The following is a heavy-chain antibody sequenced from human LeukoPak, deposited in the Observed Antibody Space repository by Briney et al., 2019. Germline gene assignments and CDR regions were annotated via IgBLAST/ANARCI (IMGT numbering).Heavy chain of an antibody. Sequence: GGSLRLSCAASGSSFSNYWMHWVRQAPGKGLVWVSRISSDGSDTIYADSVKGRFTMSRDNAKNSLYLQINSLRAEDTAVYYCARSSYSSSSSVWGQGTMVTVSS. CDR3: ARSSYSSSSSV. CDR2: ISSDGSDT. J-gene: IGHJ3*01. V-gene: IGHV3-74*01. CDR1: GSSFSNYW. D-gene: IGHD6-6*01.